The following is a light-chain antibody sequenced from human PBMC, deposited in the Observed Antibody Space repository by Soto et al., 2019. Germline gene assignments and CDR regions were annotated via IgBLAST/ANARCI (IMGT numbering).Light chain of an antibody. J-gene: IGKJ4*01. V-gene: IGKV3-20*01. CDR3: QQYGSSPVT. CDR1: QSVSSSY. Sequence: EIVFTQSPGTLSLSPGERATLSCRASQSVSSSYLAWYQQKPGQAPRLLIYGASSRATGIPDRFSGSGSGTDFTLTISRXEPEDFAVYYCQQYGSSPVTFGGGTKVDIK. CDR2: GAS.